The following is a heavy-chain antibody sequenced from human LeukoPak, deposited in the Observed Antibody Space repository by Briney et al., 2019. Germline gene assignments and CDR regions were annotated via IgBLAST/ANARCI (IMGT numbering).Heavy chain of an antibody. CDR1: GGSISSSSYY. J-gene: IGHJ4*02. V-gene: IGHV4-39*07. Sequence: SETLSLTCTVSGGSISSSSYYWSWIRQPPGKGLEWIGEINHSGSTNYNPSLKSRVTISVDTSKNQFSLKLSSVTAADTAVYYCARGGIVVVPALRGFGYWGQGTLVTVSS. CDR2: INHSGST. CDR3: ARGGIVVVPALRGFGY. D-gene: IGHD2-2*01.